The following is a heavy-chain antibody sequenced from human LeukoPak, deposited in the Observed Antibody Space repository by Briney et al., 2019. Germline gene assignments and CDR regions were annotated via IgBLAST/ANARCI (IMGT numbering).Heavy chain of an antibody. Sequence: ASVKVSCKASGYTFTSYYMHWVRQAPGQGLECMGIINPSGGSTSYAQKFQGRVTMTRDTSTSTVYMELSSLRSEDTAVYYCAIGYYDFWSGPNGRFDPWGQGTLVTVSS. CDR3: AIGYYDFWSGPNGRFDP. CDR1: GYTFTSYY. D-gene: IGHD3-3*01. V-gene: IGHV1-46*03. CDR2: INPSGGST. J-gene: IGHJ5*02.